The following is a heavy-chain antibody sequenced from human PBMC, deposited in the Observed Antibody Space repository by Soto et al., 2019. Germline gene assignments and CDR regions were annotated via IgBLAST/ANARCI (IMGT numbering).Heavy chain of an antibody. J-gene: IGHJ4*02. CDR3: ARHATSSDWYRVDY. Sequence: QLQLQESGPGLVKPSETLSLTCTVSGGSISSSPYYWGWIRQPPGKGLEWIGSIYYSGSTYYNPSLKSRAPISVDTSKNQFSLKLSSVTAADTAVYFCARHATSSDWYRVDYWGQGTLVTVSS. D-gene: IGHD6-19*01. CDR2: IYYSGST. CDR1: GGSISSSPYY. V-gene: IGHV4-39*01.